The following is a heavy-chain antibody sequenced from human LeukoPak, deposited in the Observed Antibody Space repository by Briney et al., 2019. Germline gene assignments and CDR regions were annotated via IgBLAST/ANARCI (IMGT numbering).Heavy chain of an antibody. J-gene: IGHJ4*02. Sequence: GGSLRLSCAASGFTLSDYWMSWVCQAPGKGLEWVANMNQDGGDKNYVDSVRGRFTISRDDATNSVHLQMNSLRAEDTAVYYCARESTEERPGCWGQGTLVTVSS. D-gene: IGHD1-1*01. CDR2: MNQDGGDK. CDR1: GFTLSDYW. V-gene: IGHV3-7*01. CDR3: ARESTEERPGC.